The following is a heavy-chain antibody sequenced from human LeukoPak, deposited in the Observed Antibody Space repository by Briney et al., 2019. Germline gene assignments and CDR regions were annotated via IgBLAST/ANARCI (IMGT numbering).Heavy chain of an antibody. V-gene: IGHV3-23*01. CDR2: ISGSGGST. CDR3: AQDVANYGSWSYDY. CDR1: GFTFISYA. J-gene: IGHJ4*02. Sequence: PGGSLRLSCAASGFTFISYAMSWVRQAPGEGLEWVSGISGSGGSTYYADSVMGRFTFSKDNSKNTFYLQMNRLTAEDTASYYCAQDVANYGSWSYDYWGQGTLVTVSS. D-gene: IGHD3-10*01.